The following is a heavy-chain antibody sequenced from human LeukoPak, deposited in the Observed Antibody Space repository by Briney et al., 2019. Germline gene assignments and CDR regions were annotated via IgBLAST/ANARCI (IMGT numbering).Heavy chain of an antibody. Sequence: PGGSLRLSCAASGLTFSDYYMSWIRQAPGKGLEWVSYISSSGSTIYYADSVKGRFTISRDNAKNSLYLQMNSLGAEDTAVYYCARGRFLEWLSGFDYWGQGTLVTVSS. CDR1: GLTFSDYY. CDR3: ARGRFLEWLSGFDY. V-gene: IGHV3-11*01. D-gene: IGHD3-3*01. J-gene: IGHJ4*02. CDR2: ISSSGSTI.